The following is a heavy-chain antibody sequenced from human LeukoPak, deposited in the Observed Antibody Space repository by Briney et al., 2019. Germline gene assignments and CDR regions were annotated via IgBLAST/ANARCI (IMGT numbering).Heavy chain of an antibody. V-gene: IGHV3-23*01. J-gene: IGHJ4*02. CDR2: ISGGSGST. D-gene: IGHD3-22*01. Sequence: GGSLRLSCAASRFTFSSYAMSWVRQAPGKGLAWVSTISGGSGSTYCADSVKGRFTISRDNSKNTLYLQMNSLRDEDTAVCYCAKHRFESGGYHSTDWGQGTLVTVYS. CDR3: AKHRFESGGYHSTD. CDR1: RFTFSSYA.